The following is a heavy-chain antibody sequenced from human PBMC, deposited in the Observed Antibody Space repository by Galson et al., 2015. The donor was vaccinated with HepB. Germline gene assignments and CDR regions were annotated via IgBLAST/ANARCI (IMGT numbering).Heavy chain of an antibody. Sequence: SVKVSCKASGYTFTGYYMHWVRQAPGQGLEWMGWINPNSGGTNYAQKFQGRVTMTRDTSISTAYMELSRLRSDDTAVYYCARAHCSSTSCYITEYFQHWGQGTLVTVSS. CDR1: GYTFTGYY. CDR3: ARAHCSSTSCYITEYFQH. CDR2: INPNSGGT. D-gene: IGHD2-2*02. J-gene: IGHJ1*01. V-gene: IGHV1-2*02.